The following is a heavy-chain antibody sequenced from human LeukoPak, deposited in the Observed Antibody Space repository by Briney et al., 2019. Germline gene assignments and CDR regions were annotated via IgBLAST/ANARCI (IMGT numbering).Heavy chain of an antibody. V-gene: IGHV1-18*01. CDR2: ISPYNGNT. Sequence: ASVKVSCKTSGYPFTSFGVSWVRQAPGQGLEWMGWISPYNGNTNFAQRFQGRLTLTTDTSTSTVYMELRSLRSDDTALYFCARGPRVQVIPVAESAEYFEHWGQGTLVTVSS. J-gene: IGHJ1*01. CDR1: GYPFTSFG. CDR3: ARGPRVQVIPVAESAEYFEH. D-gene: IGHD2-2*01.